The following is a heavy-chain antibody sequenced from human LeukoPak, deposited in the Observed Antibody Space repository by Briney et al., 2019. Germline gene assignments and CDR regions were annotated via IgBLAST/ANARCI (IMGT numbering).Heavy chain of an antibody. CDR1: GGTFSSYA. CDR2: IIPIFGTA. J-gene: IGHJ3*02. CDR3: ARDEYCSGGSCYPDAFDI. Sequence: GSSVKVSCKASGGTFSSYAISWVRQAPGQGLEWMGGIIPIFGTANYAQKFQGRVTITVDESTSTAYMELSSLRSEDTAVYYCARDEYCSGGSCYPDAFDIWGQGTMVTVSS. V-gene: IGHV1-69*01. D-gene: IGHD2-15*01.